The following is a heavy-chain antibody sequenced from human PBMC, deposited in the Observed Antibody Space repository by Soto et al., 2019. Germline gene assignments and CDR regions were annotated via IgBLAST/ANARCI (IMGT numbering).Heavy chain of an antibody. Sequence: SETLSLTCAVSSGSIGGSTGWTWVRQPPGKGLEWIGETHHIGNTNYNPSLESRVTISLDKSKNQLSLKLTSVTAADTAVYYCASYGSGSYPFFDQWGQGTLVTVPQ. J-gene: IGHJ4*02. CDR3: ASYGSGSYPFFDQ. CDR1: SGSIGGSTG. CDR2: THHIGNT. D-gene: IGHD3-10*01. V-gene: IGHV4-4*02.